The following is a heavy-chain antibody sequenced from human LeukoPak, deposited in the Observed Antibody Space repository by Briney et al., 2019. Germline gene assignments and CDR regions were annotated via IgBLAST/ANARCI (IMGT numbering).Heavy chain of an antibody. CDR1: GGSFSGYY. V-gene: IGHV4-34*01. Sequence: SETLSLTCAVYGGSFSGYYWSWIRQPPGKGLEWIGEINHSGSTNYNPSLKSRVTISVDTSNNQFSLKLSSVTAADTAVYYCARGYYDSSGYYWNYFDYWGQGTLVTVSS. J-gene: IGHJ4*02. D-gene: IGHD3-22*01. CDR3: ARGYYDSSGYYWNYFDY. CDR2: INHSGST.